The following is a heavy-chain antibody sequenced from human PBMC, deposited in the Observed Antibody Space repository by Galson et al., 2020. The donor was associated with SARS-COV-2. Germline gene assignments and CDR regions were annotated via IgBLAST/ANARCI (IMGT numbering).Heavy chain of an antibody. V-gene: IGHV3-64D*06. CDR1: GITFSRYI. CDR3: VKARSSTKAYLMGDAFDF. CDR2: ISSNGGST. Sequence: GESLKISCSASGITFSRYIIHWVRQAPGKGLEHVSTISSNGGSTYYADSVKGRFTISRDNSKNTLYLQMSSLRVEDTAVYYCVKARSSTKAYLMGDAFDFWGQGTMVTVSS. D-gene: IGHD2-2*01. J-gene: IGHJ3*01.